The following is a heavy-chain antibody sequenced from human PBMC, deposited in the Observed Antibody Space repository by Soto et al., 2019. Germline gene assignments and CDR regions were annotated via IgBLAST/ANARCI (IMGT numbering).Heavy chain of an antibody. Sequence: QVQLVQSGAEVKKPGSSVKVSCKASGGTFSSYTISWVRQAPGQGREWMGRIIPIIGIADYAQKFQGRVTITADKSASTAYMELSSLRSEDTAVYYCARMGTTGTTKWFDPWGQGTLVTVSS. CDR1: GGTFSSYT. D-gene: IGHD1-1*01. J-gene: IGHJ5*02. V-gene: IGHV1-69*02. CDR3: ARMGTTGTTKWFDP. CDR2: IIPIIGIA.